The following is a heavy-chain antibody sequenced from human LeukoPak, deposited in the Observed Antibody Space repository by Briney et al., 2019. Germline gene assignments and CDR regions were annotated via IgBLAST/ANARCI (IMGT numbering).Heavy chain of an antibody. Sequence: SCKASGGTFSSYAISWVRQAPGKGLEWVAVISYDGSNKYYADSVKGRFTISRDNSKNTLYLQMNSLRAEDTAVYYCASIVVVVAATPCWGQGTLVTVSS. CDR3: ASIVVVVAATPC. J-gene: IGHJ4*02. CDR2: ISYDGSNK. D-gene: IGHD2-15*01. V-gene: IGHV3-30*04. CDR1: GGTFSSYA.